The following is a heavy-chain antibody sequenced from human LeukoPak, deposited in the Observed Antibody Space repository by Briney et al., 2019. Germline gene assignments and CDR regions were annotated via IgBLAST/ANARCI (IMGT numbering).Heavy chain of an antibody. J-gene: IGHJ4*02. Sequence: SETLSLTRTVSVGSLSSSSYYWGWIRQPPGKGLEWIGSIYYSGSTYYNPSLKSRVTISVDTSKNQFSLKLSSVTAADTAVYYCARVLVVNGGFDYWGQGTLVTVSS. D-gene: IGHD2-8*01. CDR3: ARVLVVNGGFDY. V-gene: IGHV4-39*07. CDR1: VGSLSSSSYY. CDR2: IYYSGST.